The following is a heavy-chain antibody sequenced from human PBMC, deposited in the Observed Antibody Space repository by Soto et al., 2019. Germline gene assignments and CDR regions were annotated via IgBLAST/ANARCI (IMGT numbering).Heavy chain of an antibody. V-gene: IGHV3-53*04. D-gene: IGHD3-10*01. J-gene: IGHJ6*04. Sequence: EVQLVESGGGLVQPGGSLRLSCTASGFAVRHNYMTWVRQAPGKGLEWVSLIYSGGDTAYADSVKGRFTISRHTSQSTLYLQMNSLRAEDTAVYYCARKTDSNPSGGDVWGKGTAVTVSS. CDR2: IYSGGDT. CDR3: ARKTDSNPSGGDV. CDR1: GFAVRHNY.